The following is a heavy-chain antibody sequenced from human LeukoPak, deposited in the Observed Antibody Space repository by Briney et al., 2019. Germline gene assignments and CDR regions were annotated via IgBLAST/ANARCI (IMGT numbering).Heavy chain of an antibody. V-gene: IGHV3-7*01. J-gene: IGHJ4*02. CDR2: INQDGSEE. CDR1: GFTFISYW. Sequence: PGGSLRLSCAASGFTFISYWMTWVRQAPGKGLEWGASINQDGSEEFYVDSMKGRVTISRNYAKNSLYLQINNLRTEDTAVYYCARFGPGRDLSYLDYWGQGTLVTVSS. D-gene: IGHD3-10*01. CDR3: ARFGPGRDLSYLDY.